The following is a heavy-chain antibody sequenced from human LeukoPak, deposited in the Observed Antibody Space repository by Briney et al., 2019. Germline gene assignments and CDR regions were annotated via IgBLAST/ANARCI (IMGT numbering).Heavy chain of an antibody. Sequence: GASVKVSCKASGYTFTGYHIHWVRQAPGQGLEWMGWINPNSGGRHYAQKFQGRVTLTRDTSINTAYMELSRLRSDDTAVYYCAKTYIYYYDSSGYHPFDYWGQGTLVTVSS. CDR3: AKTYIYYYDSSGYHPFDY. CDR1: GYTFTGYH. J-gene: IGHJ4*02. V-gene: IGHV1-2*02. D-gene: IGHD3-22*01. CDR2: INPNSGGR.